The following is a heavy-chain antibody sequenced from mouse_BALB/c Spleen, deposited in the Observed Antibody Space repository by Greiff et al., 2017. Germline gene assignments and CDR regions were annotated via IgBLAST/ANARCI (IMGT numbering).Heavy chain of an antibody. V-gene: IGHV5-17*02. J-gene: IGHJ1*01. CDR2: ISSGSSTI. CDR3: ARAGYDYDVSWCFDV. CDR1: GFTFSSFG. D-gene: IGHD2-4*01. Sequence: DVKLVESGGGLVQPGGSRKLSCAASGFTFSSFGMHWVRQAPEKGLEWVAYISSGSSTIYYADTVKGRFTISRDNPKNTLFLQMTSLRSEDTSMYYCARAGYDYDVSWCFDVWGEGTTVTVSA.